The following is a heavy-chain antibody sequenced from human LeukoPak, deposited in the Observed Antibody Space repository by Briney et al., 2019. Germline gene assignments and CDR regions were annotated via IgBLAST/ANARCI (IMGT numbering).Heavy chain of an antibody. V-gene: IGHV3-33*06. Sequence: GRSLRLSCAASGFTFSNYGMHWVRQAPGKGLEWVALIWYDGSKKYYADSVKGRFTISRDNSKNTLYLQMNSLRAEDTAVYYCAKPLRFLEWLGAHDAFDGWGQGTLVTVSS. J-gene: IGHJ4*02. CDR1: GFTFSNYG. CDR2: IWYDGSKK. CDR3: AKPLRFLEWLGAHDAFDG. D-gene: IGHD3-3*01.